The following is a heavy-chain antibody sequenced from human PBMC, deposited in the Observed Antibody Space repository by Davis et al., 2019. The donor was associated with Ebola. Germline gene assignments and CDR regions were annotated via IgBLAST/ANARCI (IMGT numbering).Heavy chain of an antibody. J-gene: IGHJ4*02. D-gene: IGHD6-13*01. CDR3: AREREQQLPYYFDY. CDR1: GFTFSSYW. Sequence: GGSLRLSCAASGFTFSSYWMSWVRQAPGKGLEWVANIKQDGSEKYYVDSVKGRFTISRDNAKNSLYLQMNSLRAEDTAVYYCAREREQQLPYYFDYWGQGTLVTVSS. V-gene: IGHV3-7*01. CDR2: IKQDGSEK.